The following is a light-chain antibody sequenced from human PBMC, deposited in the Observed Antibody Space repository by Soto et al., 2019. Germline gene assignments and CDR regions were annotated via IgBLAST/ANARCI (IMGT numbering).Light chain of an antibody. CDR3: QQRSNWPIT. J-gene: IGKJ5*01. Sequence: EGVWTQSPGTLSLSPGERATLSCRASQSVTNNDLAWYQQRPGLAPRLLIYGASTRTAGIPGRFTGSGSGTDFTLTISRLEPEDFAVYYCQQRSNWPITFGKGTRLEI. CDR1: QSVTNND. V-gene: IGKV3D-20*02. CDR2: GAS.